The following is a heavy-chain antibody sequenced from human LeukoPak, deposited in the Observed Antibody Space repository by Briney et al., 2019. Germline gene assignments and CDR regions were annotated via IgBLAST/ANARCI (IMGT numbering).Heavy chain of an antibody. CDR1: GGTFTSYA. CDR3: ARKLRLGGNWFDP. J-gene: IGHJ5*02. V-gene: IGHV1-69*15. D-gene: IGHD1-26*01. CDR2: IIPISGTT. Sequence: SVKVSCKTSGGTFTSYAITWVRQAPGQGLEWMGKIIPISGTTNYAQKFQGRVTFTADGSTSTAYMELSSLRSEDTALYYCARKLRLGGNWFDPWGQGTLVTVSS.